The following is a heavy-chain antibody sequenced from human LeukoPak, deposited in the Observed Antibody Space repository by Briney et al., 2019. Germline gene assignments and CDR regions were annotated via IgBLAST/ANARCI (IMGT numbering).Heavy chain of an antibody. CDR1: GFTVSSNY. J-gene: IGHJ4*02. CDR3: ASIMITFGGVIGAFDY. D-gene: IGHD3-16*02. V-gene: IGHV3-66*01. CDR2: IYSAGST. Sequence: PGGSLRLSCAASGFTVSSNYMSWVRQAPGKGLEWVSVIYSAGSTYYADSVKGRFTISRDNSKNTLYLQMNSLRAEDTAVYYCASIMITFGGVIGAFDYWGQGTLVTVSS.